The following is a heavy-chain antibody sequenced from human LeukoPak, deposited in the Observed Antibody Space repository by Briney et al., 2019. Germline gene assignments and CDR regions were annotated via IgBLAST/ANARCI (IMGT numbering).Heavy chain of an antibody. CDR2: IYYSGST. D-gene: IGHD4-17*01. J-gene: IGHJ5*02. CDR1: GGSISSYY. V-gene: IGHV4-59*01. CDR3: ARDGDYVGWFDP. Sequence: PSETLSLTCTASGGSISSYYWSWIRQPPGKGLEWIGYIYYSGSTNYNPSLKSRVTISVDTSKNQFSLKLSSVTAADTAVYYCARDGDYVGWFDPWGQGTLVTVSS.